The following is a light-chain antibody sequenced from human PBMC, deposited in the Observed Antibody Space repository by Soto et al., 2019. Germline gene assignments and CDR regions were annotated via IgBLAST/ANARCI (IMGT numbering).Light chain of an antibody. V-gene: IGLV4-69*01. CDR1: SGHSSYA. J-gene: IGLJ2*01. CDR2: LSSDGSH. CDR3: QTWGTGIVV. Sequence: QAVVTQSPSASASLGVSVKLTCTLSSGHSSYAIAWHQQQPEKGPRYLMKLSSDGSHSKGDGIPDRFSGSSSGAERYLTISSLQSEDEADYYCQTWGTGIVVFGGGTKVTVL.